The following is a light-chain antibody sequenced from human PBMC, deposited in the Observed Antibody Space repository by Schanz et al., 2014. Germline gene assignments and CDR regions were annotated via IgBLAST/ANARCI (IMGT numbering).Light chain of an antibody. CDR3: HSYDSLSGAV. CDR2: SSR. CDR1: TSNIGKYP. V-gene: IGLV1-44*01. Sequence: QSVLTQPPSASGTPGQRVTISCSGSTSNIGKYPVNWYQHLPGTAPKLLIYSSRERPSGVPARFSGSKSGTSASLAITGLQAADEADYYCHSYDSLSGAVFGGGTKLTVL. J-gene: IGLJ3*02.